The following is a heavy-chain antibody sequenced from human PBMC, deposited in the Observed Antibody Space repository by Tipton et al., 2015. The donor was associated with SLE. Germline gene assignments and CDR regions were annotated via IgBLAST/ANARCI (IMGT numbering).Heavy chain of an antibody. CDR2: LSDSGST. CDR1: GDSISGYY. J-gene: IGHJ5*02. D-gene: IGHD2/OR15-2a*01. CDR3: ARDRAICTRTTCYGDNWFDP. Sequence: GLVKPSETLSLSCTVSGDSISGYYWSWIRQPPGKGLEWIGYLSDSGSTNYNPSLKSRVTISVDTSKNQFSLKLTSVTAADTAVYFCARDRAICTRTTCYGDNWFDPWGQGTLVTVSS. V-gene: IGHV4-59*12.